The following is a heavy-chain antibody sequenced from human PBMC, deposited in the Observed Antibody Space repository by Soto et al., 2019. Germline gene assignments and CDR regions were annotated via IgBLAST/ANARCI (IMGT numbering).Heavy chain of an antibody. CDR2: INSDGTTA. V-gene: IGHV3-74*01. Sequence: EVQLVEAGGGVVQPGGSLRLSCAASGFTFSTNLMHWVRQGPGKGLVWVSRINSDGTTAAYADSVQGRFTISRDNAKNTLHLHMTSLRGEDTAVYYCAKDGEGVANFDYWGQGTLVTVSS. J-gene: IGHJ4*02. D-gene: IGHD3-10*01. CDR3: AKDGEGVANFDY. CDR1: GFTFSTNL.